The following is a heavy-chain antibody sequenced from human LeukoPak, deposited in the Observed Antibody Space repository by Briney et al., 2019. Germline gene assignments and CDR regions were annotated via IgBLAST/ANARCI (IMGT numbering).Heavy chain of an antibody. CDR1: GITVSSNY. D-gene: IGHD5-24*01. J-gene: IGHJ3*02. V-gene: IGHV3-66*01. CDR3: ARAIRQFQDAFDI. Sequence: GGSLRLSCAASGITVSSNYMSWVRPAPGEGLEWVSAIYSGGTTDSVDPLKCRFTISRDDSKTTLYLQMNGLRAEDAAVYYCARAIRQFQDAFDIWGERAMVTVSS. CDR2: IYSGGTT.